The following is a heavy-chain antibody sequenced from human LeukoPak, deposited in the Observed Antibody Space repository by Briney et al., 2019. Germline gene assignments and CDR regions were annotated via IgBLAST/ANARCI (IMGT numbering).Heavy chain of an antibody. D-gene: IGHD2-15*01. CDR2: IRYDGSNK. V-gene: IGHV3-30*02. CDR3: ATTSEWRMVVFDI. Sequence: AGGSLRLSCAASGFTFSSYGMHWVRQAPGKGLEWVAFIRYDGSNKYYADSVKGRFTISRDNSKNTLYLQMNSLRAEDTAVYYCATTSEWRMVVFDIWGQGTMVTVS. CDR1: GFTFSSYG. J-gene: IGHJ3*02.